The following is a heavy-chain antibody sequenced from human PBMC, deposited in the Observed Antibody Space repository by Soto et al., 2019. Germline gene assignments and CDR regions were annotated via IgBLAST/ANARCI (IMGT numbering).Heavy chain of an antibody. D-gene: IGHD6-19*01. J-gene: IGHJ4*02. CDR2: ISHDGSNT. CDR1: GFIFSGYA. CDR3: AKERSSGWSFDY. Sequence: PGGSLRLSCAASGFIFSGYAMHWVRQTPGKGLEWVAVISHDGSNTYYADSVKGRFTISRDNSKNTLYLQMNGLRAEDTAVFYCAKERSSGWSFDYWGQGTQVTVSS. V-gene: IGHV3-30-3*01.